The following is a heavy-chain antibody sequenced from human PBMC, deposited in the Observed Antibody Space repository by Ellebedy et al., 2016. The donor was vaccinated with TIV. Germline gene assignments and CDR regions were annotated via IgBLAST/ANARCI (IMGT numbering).Heavy chain of an antibody. CDR2: IYYSGST. Sequence: MPSETLSLTCTVSGGSITRTSYYWGWIRQPPGKGLEWIGTIYYSGSTNFNPSLKSRVTISADTSRNQFSLKLSSVTAADTAVYYCARARGEVVFNYYHAIDVWGQGTTVTVSS. CDR1: GGSITRTSYY. CDR3: ARARGEVVFNYYHAIDV. V-gene: IGHV4-39*07. J-gene: IGHJ6*02. D-gene: IGHD2-15*01.